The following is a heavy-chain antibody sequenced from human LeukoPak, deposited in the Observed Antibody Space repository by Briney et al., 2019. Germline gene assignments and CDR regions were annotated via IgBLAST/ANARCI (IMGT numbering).Heavy chain of an antibody. D-gene: IGHD1-20*01. V-gene: IGHV3-48*03. CDR2: ISSSGRTI. CDR1: GFTFSSYE. Sequence: GWSLTLPCPASGFTFSSYEMDWVRPAPGKGGEGVSYISSSGRTIYYAHSVKGRFTISRDNAKNSLHLQLTSLRAEGRAVYYCAKVGTAARITGTTSRYYYYYMDVWGKGTTVTISS. J-gene: IGHJ6*03. CDR3: AKVGTAARITGTTSRYYYYYMDV.